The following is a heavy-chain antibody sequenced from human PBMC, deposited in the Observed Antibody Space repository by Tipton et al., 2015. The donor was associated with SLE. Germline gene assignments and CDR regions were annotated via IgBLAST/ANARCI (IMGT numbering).Heavy chain of an antibody. CDR3: ARALSGTQVVGRY. V-gene: IGHV4-39*07. Sequence: TLSLTCNVSGGSISSNRYYWGWIRQPPGKGLEWIGSIYYTGSAYYNPSLKSRVTISVDTSKNQFSLKLTSVTAADTAVYYCARALSGTQVVGRYWGQGTLGNVSS. D-gene: IGHD1-26*01. J-gene: IGHJ4*02. CDR2: IYYTGSA. CDR1: GGSISSNRYY.